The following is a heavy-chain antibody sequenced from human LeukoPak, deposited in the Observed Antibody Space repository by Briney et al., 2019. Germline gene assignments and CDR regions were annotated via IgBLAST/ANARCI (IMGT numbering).Heavy chain of an antibody. CDR3: ARDLVGSAISYSSGAWDY. Sequence: ASVKVSCKASGGTFSSYAINCVRQAPEQGLEWMGEIIPIFSTSNYAQKFQGRVTITADESTSTAYMELSSLRPEDTAVYYCARDLVGSAISYSSGAWDYWGQGTLVTVSS. J-gene: IGHJ4*02. CDR2: IIPIFSTS. D-gene: IGHD3-10*01. CDR1: GGTFSSYA. V-gene: IGHV1-69*13.